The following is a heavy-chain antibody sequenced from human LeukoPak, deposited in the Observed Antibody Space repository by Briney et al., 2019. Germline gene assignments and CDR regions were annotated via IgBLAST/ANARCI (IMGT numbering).Heavy chain of an antibody. J-gene: IGHJ4*02. CDR2: IKQDGSEK. CDR1: GFTFSSYW. V-gene: IGHV3-7*01. D-gene: IGHD3-22*01. CDR3: ARRGTMIVVVSHYYFDY. Sequence: GGSLRLSCAASGFTFSSYWMSWVRQAPGKGLEWVANIKQDGSEKYYVDSVKGRFTISRDNAKNSLYLQMNSLRAEDTAVYYCARRGTMIVVVSHYYFDYWGQGTLVTVSS.